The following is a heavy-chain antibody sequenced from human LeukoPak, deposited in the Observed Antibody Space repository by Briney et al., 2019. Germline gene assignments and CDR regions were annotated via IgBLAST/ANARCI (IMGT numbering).Heavy chain of an antibody. CDR2: IYYSGST. V-gene: IGHV4-59*01. CDR1: GGSISSYY. Sequence: ASETLSLTCTVSGGSISSYYWSWIRQPPGKGLEWIGYIYYSGSTNYNPSLKSRVTISVDTSKNQFSLKLISVTAADTAVYYCARLGAPSINYYDSRGYFDLWGRGTLVTVSS. D-gene: IGHD3-22*01. J-gene: IGHJ2*01. CDR3: ARLGAPSINYYDSRGYFDL.